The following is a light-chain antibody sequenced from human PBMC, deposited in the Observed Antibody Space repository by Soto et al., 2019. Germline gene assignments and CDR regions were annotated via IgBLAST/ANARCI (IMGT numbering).Light chain of an antibody. J-gene: IGLJ1*01. CDR1: SSDVGGYNY. CDR3: SSYTPYITPV. CDR2: DVS. Sequence: QSALTQPASVSGSPGQSITISCTGTSSDVGGYNYVSWYQQYPGKAPKLMIYDVSNRPSGVSNRFSGSKSGNTASLTISGLQAEDETDYYCSSYTPYITPVFGTGTKVTVL. V-gene: IGLV2-14*01.